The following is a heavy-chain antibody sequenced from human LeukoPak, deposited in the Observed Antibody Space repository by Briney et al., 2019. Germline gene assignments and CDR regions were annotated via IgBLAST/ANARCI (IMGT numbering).Heavy chain of an antibody. V-gene: IGHV4-59*01. CDR3: ARVAQLERHADY. CDR2: IYYSGST. J-gene: IGHJ4*02. D-gene: IGHD1-1*01. Sequence: PSETLSLTCTVSGGSISSYYWSWIRQSPGKGLEWIGYIYYSGSTNYNPSLKSRVTISVDTSKNQFSLKLSSVTAADTAVYYCARVAQLERHADYWGQGTLVTVSS. CDR1: GGSISSYY.